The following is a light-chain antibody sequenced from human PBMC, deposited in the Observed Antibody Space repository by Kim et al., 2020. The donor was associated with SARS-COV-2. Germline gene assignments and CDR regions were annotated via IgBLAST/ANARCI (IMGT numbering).Light chain of an antibody. J-gene: IGKJ1*01. V-gene: IGKV1-5*03. CDR2: QAF. Sequence: ASVGDRLTITCRASQSPGKWLAWYQLRPGKAPKLLIYQAFTVQRGVPSRFSGGGSGTELTLTISSLVPDDSATYYCQQYKTKPWTFGQGTKVDIK. CDR3: QQYKTKPWT. CDR1: QSPGKW.